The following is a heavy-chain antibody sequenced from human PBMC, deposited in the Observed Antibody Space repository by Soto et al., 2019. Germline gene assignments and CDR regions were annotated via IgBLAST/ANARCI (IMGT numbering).Heavy chain of an antibody. CDR2: INPNSGGT. CDR3: ARDWNIVVVPAALTDY. Sequence: ASVKFSCKASGYTFTGYYMHWVRQAPGQGLEWMGWINPNSGGTNYAQKFQGRVTMTRDTSISTAYMELSRLRSDDTAVYYCARDWNIVVVPAALTDYWGQGTLVTVSS. V-gene: IGHV1-2*02. J-gene: IGHJ4*02. D-gene: IGHD2-2*01. CDR1: GYTFTGYY.